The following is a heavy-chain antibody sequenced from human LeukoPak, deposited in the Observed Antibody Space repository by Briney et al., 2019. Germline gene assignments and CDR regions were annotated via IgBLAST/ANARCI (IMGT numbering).Heavy chain of an antibody. CDR3: ARDGYDYVWGSYDY. CDR2: IYTSGST. J-gene: IGHJ4*02. Sequence: SETLSLTXTVSGGSIRSYYWSWIRQAAGKGLKWIGRIYTSGSTNYNPSLKSRVTMSIDTSKNQFSLKLRSVTAADTAVYYCARDGYDYVWGSYDYWGQGTLVTVSS. V-gene: IGHV4-4*07. D-gene: IGHD3-16*01. CDR1: GGSIRSYY.